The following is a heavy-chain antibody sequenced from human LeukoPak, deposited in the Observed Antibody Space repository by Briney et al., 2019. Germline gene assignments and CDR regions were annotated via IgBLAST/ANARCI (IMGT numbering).Heavy chain of an antibody. Sequence: GGSLRLSCAASGFTFRSYSMNWVRQAPGKGLEWVSSITSSSSYIYYADSVKGRFTISRDNAKNSLYLQMNSLRAEDTAAYYCVHGERRWLFDYWGQGTLVTVSS. CDR3: VHGERRWLFDY. D-gene: IGHD6-19*01. CDR1: GFTFRSYS. CDR2: ITSSSSYI. J-gene: IGHJ4*02. V-gene: IGHV3-21*01.